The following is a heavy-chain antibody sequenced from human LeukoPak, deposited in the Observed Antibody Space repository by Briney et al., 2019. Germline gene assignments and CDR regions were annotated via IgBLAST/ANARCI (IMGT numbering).Heavy chain of an antibody. J-gene: IGHJ4*02. CDR2: KNQDGSEK. V-gene: IGHV3-7*04. D-gene: IGHD1-26*01. CDR3: ARAGDVGATDY. Sequence: GGSLRLSCAPSGFTFSIYWMSWVRQAPGKGLEGVANKNQDGSEKYYVDSVKGRFSISRDNAKNSLYLQMNSLRVEDTAVYYCARAGDVGATDYWGQGTLVTVSS. CDR1: GFTFSIYW.